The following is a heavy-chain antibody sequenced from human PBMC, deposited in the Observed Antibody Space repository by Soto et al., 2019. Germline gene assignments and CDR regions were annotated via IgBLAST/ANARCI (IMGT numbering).Heavy chain of an antibody. V-gene: IGHV3-74*01. Sequence: ETLTLSCVASEFTFSKYWMHWVRQAPGKGLVWVSRINMDGTKTAYADSVKGRFTVSRDNANNTLYLQMNSLGVEDTAVYYCARDYYYDSRSSSVNWFDPWGQGTLVTVSS. CDR2: INMDGTKT. D-gene: IGHD3-22*01. CDR3: ARDYYYDSRSSSVNWFDP. J-gene: IGHJ5*02. CDR1: EFTFSKYW.